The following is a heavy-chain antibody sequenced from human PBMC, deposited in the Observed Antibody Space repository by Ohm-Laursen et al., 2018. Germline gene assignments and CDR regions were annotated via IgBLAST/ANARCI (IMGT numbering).Heavy chain of an antibody. D-gene: IGHD3-10*01. CDR1: GFTFDNYA. CDR2: IGGSGDRA. V-gene: IGHV3-23*01. CDR3: ARAPNFYGSGRSPFDP. J-gene: IGHJ5*02. Sequence: SLRLSCSASGFTFDNYAVSWVRQAPGKGLEWVATIGGSGDRAFYADSVKGRFTISRDNSKNTLYLQMNTLRAEDTAVYYCARAPNFYGSGRSPFDPWGQGTLVTVSS.